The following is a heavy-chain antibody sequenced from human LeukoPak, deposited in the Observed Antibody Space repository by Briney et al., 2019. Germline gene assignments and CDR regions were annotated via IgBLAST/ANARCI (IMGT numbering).Heavy chain of an antibody. V-gene: IGHV4-59*01. D-gene: IGHD3-22*01. J-gene: IGHJ1*01. CDR2: VSYTGST. CDR1: GGSISGYY. Sequence: PSETLSLTCTVSGGSISGYYWSWIRQPPGKGLKWIGYVSYTGSTNYNPSLKSRVTISVDTSKNQFSLKLTSVSAADTAVYYCARAANYYDRLFQYWGQGTLVTVSS. CDR3: ARAANYYDRLFQY.